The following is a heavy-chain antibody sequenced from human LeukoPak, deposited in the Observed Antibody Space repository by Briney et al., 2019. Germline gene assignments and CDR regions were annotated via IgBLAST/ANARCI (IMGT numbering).Heavy chain of an antibody. CDR3: ARVRGYSGYESVRFDP. D-gene: IGHD5-12*01. Sequence: SETLSLTCTVSGGSISSGGYYWSWIRQHPGKGLEWIGYIYYSGSTYYNPSLKSRVTISVDTSKSQFSLKLSSVTAADTAVYYCARVRGYSGYESVRFDPWGQGTLVTVSS. CDR1: GGSISSGGYY. V-gene: IGHV4-31*03. J-gene: IGHJ5*02. CDR2: IYYSGST.